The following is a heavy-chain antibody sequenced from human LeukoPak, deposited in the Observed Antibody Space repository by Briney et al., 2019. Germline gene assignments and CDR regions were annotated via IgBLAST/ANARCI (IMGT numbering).Heavy chain of an antibody. CDR2: INPYSGGT. J-gene: IGHJ4*02. CDR3: ATLRGRGWYFCD. V-gene: IGHV1-2*02. D-gene: IGHD2-15*01. Sequence: ASVKVSCKASGYTFSDYYIHWVRQAPGQGLEWMGWINPYSGGTNYAEKFQGRVTMTRDTSITTAYMELSSLGSDDTAMYYCATLRGRGWYFCDWGQGNLVPV. CDR1: GYTFSDYY.